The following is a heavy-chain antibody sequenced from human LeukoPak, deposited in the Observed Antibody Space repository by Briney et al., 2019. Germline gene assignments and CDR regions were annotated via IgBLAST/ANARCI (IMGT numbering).Heavy chain of an antibody. D-gene: IGHD6-13*01. Sequence: PGGSLRLSCAASGFTFSSYGMHWVRQAPGKGLEWVAVIWSDGSSKHYADSVKGRFTISRDNSKNTLYLQMSSLRAEGTALYYCARGQPPSYYDMDVWGQGTTVTVSS. J-gene: IGHJ6*02. CDR2: IWSDGSSK. CDR3: ARGQPPSYYDMDV. V-gene: IGHV3-33*01. CDR1: GFTFSSYG.